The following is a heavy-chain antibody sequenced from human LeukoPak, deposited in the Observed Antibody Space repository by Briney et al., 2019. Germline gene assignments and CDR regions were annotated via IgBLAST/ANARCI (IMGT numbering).Heavy chain of an antibody. CDR3: ARGGIPDY. CDR1: DGSISRGSYH. Sequence: SQTLSLTCTVSDGSISRGSYHWNWIRQPAGKGLEWIGRFYTSGTPNYNPSLKSRVTILVDTSRNQFSLKLSSVTAADTALYYCARGGIPDYWGQGILVTVSS. CDR2: FYTSGTP. V-gene: IGHV4-61*02. D-gene: IGHD2-21*01. J-gene: IGHJ4*02.